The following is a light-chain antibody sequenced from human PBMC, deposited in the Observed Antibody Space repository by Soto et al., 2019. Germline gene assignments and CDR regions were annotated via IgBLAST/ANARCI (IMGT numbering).Light chain of an antibody. CDR3: SSYTRSKTYV. CDR1: ISDVGAYNY. Sequence: QSALTQPASVSGSPGQSITISCTGSISDVGAYNYVSWYQQHPGKAPKLMIYEVSNRPSGVAFRFSGSKSGNTASLTISGLQAEDEGDYFCSSYTRSKTYVFGTGTKVTVL. V-gene: IGLV2-14*01. J-gene: IGLJ1*01. CDR2: EVS.